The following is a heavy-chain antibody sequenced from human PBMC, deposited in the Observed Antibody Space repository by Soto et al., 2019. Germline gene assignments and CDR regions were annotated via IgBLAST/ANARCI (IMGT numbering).Heavy chain of an antibody. CDR2: IYYSGST. V-gene: IGHV4-59*01. D-gene: IGHD6-6*01. CDR1: GGSISSYY. Sequence: SETLSLTCTVSGGSISSYYWSWIRQPPGKGLEWIGYIYYSGSTNYNPSLKSRVTISVDTSKNQFSLKLSSVAAADTAVYYCARYRVAARPGGWFDPWGQGTLVTVSS. CDR3: ARYRVAARPGGWFDP. J-gene: IGHJ5*02.